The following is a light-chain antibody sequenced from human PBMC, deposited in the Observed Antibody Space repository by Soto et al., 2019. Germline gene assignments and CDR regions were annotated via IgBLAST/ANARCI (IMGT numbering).Light chain of an antibody. J-gene: IGKJ4*01. V-gene: IGKV1-33*01. CDR1: QDISNY. CDR2: DAS. Sequence: DVQMNQPPSSLSASVGDRVTITCQASQDISNYVNWYQQKPGKAPKLLIYDASNLETGVPSRFSGSGSGTDFTFTISSLQPEDIATYYCQQYDNLPLPFGGGTKVDIK. CDR3: QQYDNLPLP.